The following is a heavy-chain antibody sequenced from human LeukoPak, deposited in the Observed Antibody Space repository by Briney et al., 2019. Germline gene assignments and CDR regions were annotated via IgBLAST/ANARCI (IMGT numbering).Heavy chain of an antibody. Sequence: GGSLRLSCAASAFTFSDYNMNWVRQAPGKGLEWVSYITNGGSTINHADSVKGRFTISRDNAKNTLYLQMNSLRAEDTAVYYCTRSIGLTGGGVDVWGQGTTVTVSS. J-gene: IGHJ6*02. D-gene: IGHD3-9*01. CDR1: AFTFSDYN. CDR2: ITNGGSTI. V-gene: IGHV3-11*01. CDR3: TRSIGLTGGGVDV.